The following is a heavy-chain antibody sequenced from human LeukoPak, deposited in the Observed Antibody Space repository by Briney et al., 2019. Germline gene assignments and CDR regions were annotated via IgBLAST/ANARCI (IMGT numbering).Heavy chain of an antibody. CDR2: IYYSGST. CDR1: GGSISSSSYY. D-gene: IGHD3-10*01. V-gene: IGHV4-39*07. Sequence: SETLSLTCTVSGGSISSSSYYWGWIRQPPGKGLEWIGSIYYSGSTYYNPSLKSRVTISVDTSKNQFSLKLSSVTAADTAVYYCATPGRVRGVMGFDYWGQGTLVTVSS. CDR3: ATPGRVRGVMGFDY. J-gene: IGHJ4*02.